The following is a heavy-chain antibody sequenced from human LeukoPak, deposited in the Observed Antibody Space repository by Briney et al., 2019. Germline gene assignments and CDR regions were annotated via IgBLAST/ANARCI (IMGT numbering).Heavy chain of an antibody. Sequence: GGSLRLSCAASGFTFSSYGMHWVRQAPGKGLEWVAVISDDGSNKYYADSVKGRLIISRDNSKNTLYLQVNSLRPEDTAVYYCAKGGYSYDYYYYAMDVWGPGTTVTVSS. CDR1: GFTFSSYG. D-gene: IGHD5-12*01. CDR2: ISDDGSNK. V-gene: IGHV3-30*18. J-gene: IGHJ6*02. CDR3: AKGGYSYDYYYYAMDV.